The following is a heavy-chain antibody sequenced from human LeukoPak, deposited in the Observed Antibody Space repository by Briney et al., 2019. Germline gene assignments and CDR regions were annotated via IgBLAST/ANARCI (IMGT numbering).Heavy chain of an antibody. CDR3: ARQPVAKYSFDY. D-gene: IGHD5-12*01. J-gene: IGHJ4*02. CDR1: GGSISSYY. CDR2: IYDSGST. Sequence: SETLSLTCTVSGGSISSYYWSWIRQPPGKGLEWIGYIYDSGSTNYNPSLKSRVTISVDTSKNQFSLKLSSVTAADTAVYYCARQPVAKYSFDYWGQGALVTVSS. V-gene: IGHV4-59*08.